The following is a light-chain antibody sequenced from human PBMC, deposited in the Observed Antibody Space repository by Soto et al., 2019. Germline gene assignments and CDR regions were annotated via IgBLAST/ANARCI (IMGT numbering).Light chain of an antibody. CDR3: CLYLGGTSV. V-gene: IGLV2-23*01. CDR2: EDD. CDR1: SGDVGNYNL. J-gene: IGLJ7*01. Sequence: QYVLTQPASVSGSPGQSITISCSGVSGDVGNYNLVSWYQQYPGKAPALLIYEDDKRPSGVSNRFSGSKSDSTASLTISGLQAEDEADYYCCLYLGGTSVFGGGTQLTVL.